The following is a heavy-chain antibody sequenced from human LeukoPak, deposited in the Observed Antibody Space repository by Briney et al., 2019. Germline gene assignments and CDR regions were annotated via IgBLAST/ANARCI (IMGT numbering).Heavy chain of an antibody. J-gene: IGHJ4*02. CDR2: IIPIFGTA. Sequence: GASVKVSCKASGGSFSSYAISWVRQAPGQGLEWMGRIIPIFGTANYAQKFQGRVTITTDESTSTAYMELSSLRSEDTPAYYRASGLLFDFWSGYYWGYFDYWGQGTLVTVSS. CDR3: ASGLLFDFWSGYYWGYFDY. D-gene: IGHD3-3*01. V-gene: IGHV1-69*05. CDR1: GGSFSSYA.